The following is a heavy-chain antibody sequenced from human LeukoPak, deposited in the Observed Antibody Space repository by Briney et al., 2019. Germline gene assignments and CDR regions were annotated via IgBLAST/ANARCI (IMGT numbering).Heavy chain of an antibody. J-gene: IGHJ4*02. CDR1: GGSISTYY. D-gene: IGHD6-13*01. Sequence: SETLSLTCSVSGGSISTYYWNYIRQSPGKGLEWIGYISYSGGTNYNPSLKSRVTISVDTSKTQFSLNLTSVTAADTAVYYCARDFRTVVGAAGTFAYWGQGTLVTVSS. V-gene: IGHV4-59*01. CDR3: ARDFRTVVGAAGTFAY. CDR2: ISYSGGT.